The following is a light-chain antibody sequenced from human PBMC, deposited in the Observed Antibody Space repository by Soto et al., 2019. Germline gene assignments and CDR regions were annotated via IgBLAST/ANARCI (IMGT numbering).Light chain of an antibody. CDR1: SSDVGAYNY. Sequence: QSVLTQPPSASGSPGQSVTISCTGTSSDVGAYNYVSWYLQHPGKAPKLMIYEVSQRPSGVPDRFSGSKSGNTASLTVSGLQAEDEADYYCSSFAGSNHVLFGGGTKLTVL. CDR3: SSFAGSNHVL. CDR2: EVS. J-gene: IGLJ2*01. V-gene: IGLV2-8*01.